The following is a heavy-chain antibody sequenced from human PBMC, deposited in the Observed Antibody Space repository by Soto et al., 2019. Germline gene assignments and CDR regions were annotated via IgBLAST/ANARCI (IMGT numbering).Heavy chain of an antibody. D-gene: IGHD2-15*01. CDR1: GGSISSGGYY. J-gene: IGHJ6*02. V-gene: IGHV4-31*03. CDR2: IYYSGST. Sequence: SETLSLTCTVSGGSISSGGYYWNWIRQHPGKGLEWIGYIYYSGSTYYNPSLKSRVTISADTSKNQFSLKVNSVTAADTAVYYCARLDEGFCSGGSCYPYRYYYGMDVWGQGATVTVSS. CDR3: ARLDEGFCSGGSCYPYRYYYGMDV.